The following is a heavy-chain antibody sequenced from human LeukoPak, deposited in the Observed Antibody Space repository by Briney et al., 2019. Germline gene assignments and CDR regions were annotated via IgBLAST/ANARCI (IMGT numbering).Heavy chain of an antibody. CDR2: IYYSGST. D-gene: IGHD3-16*02. V-gene: IGHV4-39*07. Sequence: PSETLSLTCTVSGGSISSSSYYWGWIRQPPGKGLEWIGSIYYSGSTYYNPSLKSRVTISVDTSKNQFSLKLSSVTAADTAVYYCAGEGYDYVWGSYRKEDSDYWGQGTLVTVSS. CDR1: GGSISSSSYY. CDR3: AGEGYDYVWGSYRKEDSDY. J-gene: IGHJ4*02.